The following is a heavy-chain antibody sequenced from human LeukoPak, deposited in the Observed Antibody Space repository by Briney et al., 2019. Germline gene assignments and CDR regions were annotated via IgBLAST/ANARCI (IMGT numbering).Heavy chain of an antibody. CDR1: GGTFSSYA. CDR3: ARDLHDSSGYYYVASQRSNNRLLDY. V-gene: IGHV1-69*04. CDR2: IIPILGIA. D-gene: IGHD3-22*01. Sequence: SVKVSCKASGGTFSSYAISWVRQAPGQGLEWMGRIIPILGIANYAQKFQGRVTITADKSTSTAYMELSSLRSEDTAVYYCARDLHDSSGYYYVASQRSNNRLLDYWGQGTLVTVSS. J-gene: IGHJ4*02.